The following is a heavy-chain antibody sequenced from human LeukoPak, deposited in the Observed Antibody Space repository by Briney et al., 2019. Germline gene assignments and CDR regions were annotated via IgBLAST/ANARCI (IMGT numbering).Heavy chain of an antibody. CDR1: GFTFSNTY. V-gene: IGHV3-53*05. D-gene: IGHD1-1*01. CDR3: ARGTGTRVAPYYFDH. CDR2: IYSGGTT. J-gene: IGHJ4*02. Sequence: GGSLRLSCAASGFTFSNTYMSWVRQAPGKGLEWVSIIYSGGTTYYTDSVKGRFTISRDNSKNTLYLQMNSLRTEDTAMYYCARGTGTRVAPYYFDHWGQGTLVTVSS.